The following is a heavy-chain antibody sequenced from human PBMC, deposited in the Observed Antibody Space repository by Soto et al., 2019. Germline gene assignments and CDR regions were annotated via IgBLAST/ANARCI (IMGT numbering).Heavy chain of an antibody. V-gene: IGHV3-74*01. Sequence: GGSLRLSCAAPGFTFSTYWMHWVRQAPGKGLVWVSRINNDGSDATYADSVKGRFTISRDNAKNTVYLQMNSLRAEDTAVYYCVRDKPHNWFDPWGQGTPVTVSS. CDR1: GFTFSTYW. CDR2: INNDGSDA. J-gene: IGHJ5*02. CDR3: VRDKPHNWFDP.